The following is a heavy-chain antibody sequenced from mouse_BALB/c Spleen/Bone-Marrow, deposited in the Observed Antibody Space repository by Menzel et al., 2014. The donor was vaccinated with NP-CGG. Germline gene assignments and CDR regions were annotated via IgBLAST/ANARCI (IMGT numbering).Heavy chain of an antibody. V-gene: IGHV5-6-2*01. Sequence: EVMLVESGGGLVKLGGSLKLSCAASGFTFSSYYMSWVRQTPEKRLELVAAINSNGGGTYYPDTVKGRFTISRDNAKNTLYLQMSSLKSEDTALYYCARRGWDGYFDYWGQGTTLTVSS. J-gene: IGHJ2*01. D-gene: IGHD4-1*01. CDR3: ARRGWDGYFDY. CDR2: INSNGGGT. CDR1: GFTFSSYY.